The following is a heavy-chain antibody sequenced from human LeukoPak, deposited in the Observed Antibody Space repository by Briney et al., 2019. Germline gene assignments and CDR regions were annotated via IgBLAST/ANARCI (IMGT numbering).Heavy chain of an antibody. J-gene: IGHJ2*01. Sequence: GGSLRLSCAASGFTVSTNYMNWVRQAPGKGLEWVSILYSGSSTHYADSVEGRFTISRDSSKNTLFLQMNDLRAEDTAVYYCARVGDHFHWYLDLWGRGTLVTVSS. V-gene: IGHV3-53*01. CDR2: LYSGSST. CDR1: GFTVSTNY. CDR3: ARVGDHFHWYLDL. D-gene: IGHD3-3*02.